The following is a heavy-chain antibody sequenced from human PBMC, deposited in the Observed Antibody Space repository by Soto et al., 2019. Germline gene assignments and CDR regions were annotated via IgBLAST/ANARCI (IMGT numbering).Heavy chain of an antibody. J-gene: IGHJ4*02. D-gene: IGHD5-12*01. Sequence: GGSLRLSCAASGFTFSSYAMHWVRQAPGKGLEWVAVISYDGSNKYYADSVKGRLTISRDNSKNTLYLQMNSLRAEDTAVYYCARGQIVATTDFDYWGQGTLVTVSS. CDR2: ISYDGSNK. CDR3: ARGQIVATTDFDY. V-gene: IGHV3-30-3*01. CDR1: GFTFSSYA.